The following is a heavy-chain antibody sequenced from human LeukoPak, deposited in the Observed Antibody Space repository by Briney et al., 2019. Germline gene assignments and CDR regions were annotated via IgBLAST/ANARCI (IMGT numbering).Heavy chain of an antibody. D-gene: IGHD2-15*01. Sequence: GGSLRLSCAASGFTFSSYWMSWVRQAPGKGLVWVSRINSDGSTTSYADSVKGRFTISRDNAKNTLYLQMNSLRAEDTAVYYCARGYCSGGNCLYFYGMDVWGQGTTVTVSS. V-gene: IGHV3-74*01. CDR3: ARGYCSGGNCLYFYGMDV. J-gene: IGHJ6*02. CDR2: INSDGSTT. CDR1: GFTFSSYW.